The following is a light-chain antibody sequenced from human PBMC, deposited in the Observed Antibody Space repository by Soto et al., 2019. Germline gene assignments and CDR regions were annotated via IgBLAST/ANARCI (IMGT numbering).Light chain of an antibody. CDR2: RIS. V-gene: IGKV3-20*01. J-gene: IGKJ1*01. Sequence: EIVLTQSPGTLSLSPGERATLSCRTSHTISSSYLAWYQQKPGQAPRLLMYRISRRATGIPDRFSGSGSGTDFTLTITRLEPEDFAVYYCQQYVTSSPRTFGQGTKVEIK. CDR3: QQYVTSSPRT. CDR1: HTISSSY.